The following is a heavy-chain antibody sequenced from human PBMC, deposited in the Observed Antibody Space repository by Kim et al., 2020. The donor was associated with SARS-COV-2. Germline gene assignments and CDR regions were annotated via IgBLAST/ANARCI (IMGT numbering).Heavy chain of an antibody. D-gene: IGHD5-18*01. Sequence: SETLSLTCTVSGGSISNAGYYWSWIRQHPRMGLEWIGYIYYSGTTYNNPPLKSRVTISVDTSKNQFSLKLTSVPAADTAVYYCVRGRGNTYGRDYWGQGT. J-gene: IGHJ4*02. CDR1: GGSISNAGYY. V-gene: IGHV4-31*03. CDR3: VRGRGNTYGRDY. CDR2: IYYSGTT.